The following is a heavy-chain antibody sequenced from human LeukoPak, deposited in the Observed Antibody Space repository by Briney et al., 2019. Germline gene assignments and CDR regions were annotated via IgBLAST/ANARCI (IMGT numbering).Heavy chain of an antibody. J-gene: IGHJ4*02. V-gene: IGHV3-23*01. CDR3: VKGPRPDITVAHTVEN. D-gene: IGHD6-19*01. CDR2: ISSRGDST. CDR1: GFIFSNYA. Sequence: GGSLRLSCAASGFIFSNYAMSWVRQVPGRGLEWVSTISSRGDSTYVADSVKGRFTISRDNSKNSLYLQMNTVRAEDTAVYYCVKGPRPDITVAHTVENWGQGTLVAISS.